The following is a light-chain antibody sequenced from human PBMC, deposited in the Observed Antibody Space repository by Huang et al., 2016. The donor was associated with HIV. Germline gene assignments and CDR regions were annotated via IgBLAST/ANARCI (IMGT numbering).Light chain of an antibody. CDR3: QQYYSFPLT. Sequence: AIRITQSPSSLSASTGDKVSITCRASQDINTYLAWYQQKPGKPPSLLIYATSTLQSGFPSRFSGSGSGTDFTLTITHLQSEDFATYYCQQYYSFPLTFGQGSQVE. J-gene: IGKJ1*01. V-gene: IGKV1-8*01. CDR2: ATS. CDR1: QDINTY.